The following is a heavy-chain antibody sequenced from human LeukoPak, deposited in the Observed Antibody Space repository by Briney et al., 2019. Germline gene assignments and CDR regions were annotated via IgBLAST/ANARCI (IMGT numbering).Heavy chain of an antibody. CDR2: IRSNGGST. J-gene: IGHJ4*02. CDR3: ARDTGSMAARFFDY. CDR1: GFTFSSYA. V-gene: IGHV3-64*01. D-gene: IGHD2-8*02. Sequence: EGSLRLSCAASGFTFSSYAMHWVRQAPGKGLEYVSAIRSNGGSTYYANSVKGRFTISRDNSKNTLYLQMNSLRAEDTAVYYCARDTGSMAARFFDYWGQGTLVTVSS.